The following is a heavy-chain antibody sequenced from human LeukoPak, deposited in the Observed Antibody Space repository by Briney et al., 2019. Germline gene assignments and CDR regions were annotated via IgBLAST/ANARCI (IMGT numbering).Heavy chain of an antibody. CDR3: ARDKYYDSSGYYYVNYYYGMDV. V-gene: IGHV3-7*01. CDR1: GFTFSSYW. Sequence: PGGSLRLSCAASGFTFSSYWMSWVRQAPGKGLEWVANIKQDGSEEYYVDSVKGRFTISRDNAKNSLYLQMNSLRAEDTAVYYCARDKYYDSSGYYYVNYYYGMDVWGQGTTVTVSS. D-gene: IGHD3-22*01. CDR2: IKQDGSEE. J-gene: IGHJ6*02.